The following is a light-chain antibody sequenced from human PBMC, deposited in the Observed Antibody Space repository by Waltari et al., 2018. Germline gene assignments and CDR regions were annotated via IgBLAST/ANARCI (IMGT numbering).Light chain of an antibody. J-gene: IGKJ2*01. CDR2: AAS. CDR3: HQTFSHPRPS. CDR1: QSISTY. V-gene: IGKV1-39*01. Sequence: DLQMTQSPPSLPASLGDKFPITCRASQSISTYLNWFQHKPGQAPKLLIYAASSLQSGVPSRFRGSGSGTDFTLTITSLQPEDFATYYCHQTFSHPRPSFGQGTKVDI.